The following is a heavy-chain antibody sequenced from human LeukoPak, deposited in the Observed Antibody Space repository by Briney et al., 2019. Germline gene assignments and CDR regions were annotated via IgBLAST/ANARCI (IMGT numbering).Heavy chain of an antibody. CDR2: ITGRSDKT. D-gene: IGHD6-19*01. CDR1: GFNFNKYD. CDR3: AKGGWLDD. V-gene: IGHV3-23*01. J-gene: IGHJ4*02. Sequence: PGGSLRLSCAASGFNFNKYDMTWARQAPGKGLEWVSTITGRSDKTYYTDSVKGRFVNSRDNSKDTLYLQMNSLRAEDTALYYCAKGGWLDDLGQGALVTVSS.